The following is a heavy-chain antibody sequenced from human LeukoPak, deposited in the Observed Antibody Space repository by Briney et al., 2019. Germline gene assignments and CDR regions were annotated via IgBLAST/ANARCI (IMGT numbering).Heavy chain of an antibody. CDR2: IKSKTDGGTT. D-gene: IGHD6-19*01. J-gene: IGHJ4*02. Sequence: PGGSLRLSCAASGFTFSNAWMSWVRQAPGKGLGWVGRIKSKTDGGTTDYAAPVKGRFTISGDDSKNTLYLQMNSLKTEDTAVYYCTTEYSSVGFDYWGQGTLVTVSS. CDR3: TTEYSSVGFDY. V-gene: IGHV3-15*01. CDR1: GFTFSNAW.